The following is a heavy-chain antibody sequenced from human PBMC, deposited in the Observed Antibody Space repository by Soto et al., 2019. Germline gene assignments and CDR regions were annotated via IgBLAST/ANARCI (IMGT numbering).Heavy chain of an antibody. J-gene: IGHJ5*02. Sequence: PSETLSLTCAVSGYSITSGYYWGWIRQPPGKGLEWIGSIYHRGDTYYNPSLKSRLTISLDTSQNHFSLRLNAVTAADTATYYCARGGSGWKALNWFDPWGQGIMVTVSS. CDR3: ARGGSGWKALNWFDP. V-gene: IGHV4-38-2*01. CDR2: IYHRGDT. CDR1: GYSITSGYY. D-gene: IGHD6-19*01.